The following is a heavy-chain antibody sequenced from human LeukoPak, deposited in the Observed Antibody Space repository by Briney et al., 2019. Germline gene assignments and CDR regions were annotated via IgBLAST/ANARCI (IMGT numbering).Heavy chain of an antibody. J-gene: IGHJ6*04. CDR1: GGSISSSSYY. V-gene: IGHV4-39*07. CDR2: IYYSGST. Sequence: SETLSLTCTVSGGSISSSSYYWGWIRQPPGKGLEWIGSIYYSGSTYYNPSLKSRVTISVDTSKNQFSLKLSSVTAADTAVYYSARYQSQSRAEVWGKGTTVTVSS. CDR3: ARYQSQSRAEV.